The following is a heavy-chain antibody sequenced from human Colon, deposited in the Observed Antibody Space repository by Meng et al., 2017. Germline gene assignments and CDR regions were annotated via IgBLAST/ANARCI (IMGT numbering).Heavy chain of an antibody. D-gene: IGHD3-10*01. V-gene: IGHV3-53*01. J-gene: IGHJ4*01. Sequence: GESLKISCVVSGFNVSNNYMSWVRQAPGKGLEWVSVVQSGGATLYADSVKGRFTISSDNSKNTLYFQLNSLREEDTAVYYCAKDPGYGLGTAYGDYWGHGTMVTVSS. CDR3: AKDPGYGLGTAYGDY. CDR1: GFNVSNNY. CDR2: VQSGGAT.